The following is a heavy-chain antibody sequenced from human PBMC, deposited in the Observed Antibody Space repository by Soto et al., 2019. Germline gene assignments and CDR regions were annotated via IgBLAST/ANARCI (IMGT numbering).Heavy chain of an antibody. D-gene: IGHD2-15*01. CDR2: ISYDGSNK. J-gene: IGHJ5*02. CDR1: GFTFSSYG. V-gene: IGHV3-30*18. CDR3: AKVGGYCSGGSCYSNWFDP. Sequence: QVQLVESGGGVVQPGRSLRLSCAASGFTFSSYGMHWVRQAPGKGLEWVAVISYDGSNKYYADPVKGRFTISRDNSKNTLYLQMNSLRAEDTAVYYCAKVGGYCSGGSCYSNWFDPWGQGTLVTVSS.